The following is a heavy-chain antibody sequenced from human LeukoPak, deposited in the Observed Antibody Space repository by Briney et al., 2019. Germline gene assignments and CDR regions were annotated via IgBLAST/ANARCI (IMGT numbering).Heavy chain of an antibody. Sequence: ASVKVSCKASGYTFTGYYIHWVRQAPGQGLEWMGWIKPNSGGTNYAQKFQGRVTMTRDTSISTAYMELSRLRSDDTAVYYCARDYQDSSGYYYFDYWGQGTLVTVSS. D-gene: IGHD3-22*01. CDR1: GYTFTGYY. CDR3: ARDYQDSSGYYYFDY. J-gene: IGHJ4*02. CDR2: IKPNSGGT. V-gene: IGHV1-2*02.